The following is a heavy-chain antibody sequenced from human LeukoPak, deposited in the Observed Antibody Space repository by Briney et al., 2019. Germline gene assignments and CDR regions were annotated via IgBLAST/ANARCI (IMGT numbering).Heavy chain of an antibody. Sequence: PGGSLRLSCAASGLIFKDAYMTWVRQAPGKGLEWVSRINSDGSSTSYADSVKGRFTISRDNAKNTLYLQMNSLRAEDTAVYYCARVIYGSGSYSYYYYYYGMDVWGQGTTVTVSS. CDR1: GLIFKDAY. D-gene: IGHD3-10*01. CDR2: INSDGSST. J-gene: IGHJ6*02. V-gene: IGHV3-74*01. CDR3: ARVIYGSGSYSYYYYYYGMDV.